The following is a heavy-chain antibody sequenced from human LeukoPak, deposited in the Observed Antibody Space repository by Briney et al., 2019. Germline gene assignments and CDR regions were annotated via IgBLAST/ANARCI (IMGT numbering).Heavy chain of an antibody. CDR1: GFTFDDYG. D-gene: IGHD4-23*01. V-gene: IGHV3-20*04. CDR3: ARDYGGSSPFDY. CDR2: INWNGGST. J-gene: IGHJ4*02. Sequence: GGSLRLSCAASGFTFDDYGMSWVRQAPGKGLEWVSGINWNGGSTGYADSVKGRFTISRDNAKNSLYLHMNSLRAEDTAVYYCARDYGGSSPFDYWGQGTLVTVSS.